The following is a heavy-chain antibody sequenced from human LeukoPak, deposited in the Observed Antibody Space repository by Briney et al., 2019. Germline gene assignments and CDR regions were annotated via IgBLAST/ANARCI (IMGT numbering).Heavy chain of an antibody. V-gene: IGHV1-8*03. CDR3: ARGVGSYYYGSGSYYNVNYYYYYMDV. Sequence: ASVKVSCKASGYTFTSYYMHWVRQATGQGLEWMGWMNPNSGNTGYAQKFQGRVTITRNTSISTAYMELSSLRSEDTAVYYCARGVGSYYYGSGSYYNVNYYYYYMDVWGKGTTVTVSS. D-gene: IGHD3-10*01. CDR1: GYTFTSYY. CDR2: MNPNSGNT. J-gene: IGHJ6*03.